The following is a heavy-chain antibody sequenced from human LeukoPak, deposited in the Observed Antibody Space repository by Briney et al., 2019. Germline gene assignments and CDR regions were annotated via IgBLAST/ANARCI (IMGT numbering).Heavy chain of an antibody. CDR3: ARVKRLPSDAFDI. CDR1: GGTFSSYA. V-gene: IGHV1-69*01. Sequence: SVKVSCKASGGTFSSYAISWVRQALGQGLEWMGGIIPIFGTANYAQKFQGRVTITADESTSTAYMELSSLRSEDTAVYYCARVKRLPSDAFDIWGQGTMVTVSS. CDR2: IIPIFGTA. J-gene: IGHJ3*02.